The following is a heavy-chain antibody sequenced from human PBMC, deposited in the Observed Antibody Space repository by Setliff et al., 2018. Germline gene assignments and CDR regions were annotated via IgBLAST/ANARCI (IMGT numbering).Heavy chain of an antibody. CDR3: ARVGQQLVSGDY. V-gene: IGHV1-8*02. J-gene: IGHJ4*02. D-gene: IGHD6-13*01. CDR1: GYSFTNYD. CDR2: INPNSGNT. Sequence: ASVKVSCKASGYSFTNYDINWVRQATGQGLEWMGWINPNSGNTDYAQKFQGRVTMTTDTSTSTAYMELRSLRSDDTAVYYCARVGQQLVSGDYWGQGTLVTVSS.